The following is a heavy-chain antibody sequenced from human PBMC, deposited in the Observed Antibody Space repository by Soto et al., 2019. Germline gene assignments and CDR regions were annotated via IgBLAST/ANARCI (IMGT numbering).Heavy chain of an antibody. CDR2: IRSKAYVGTT. J-gene: IGHJ6*02. CDR1: GFTFDDYA. D-gene: IGHD2-2*01. CDR3: TRQRDCSSTSCIDYYYNGMDV. V-gene: IGHV3-49*03. Sequence: GGSLRLSCTASGFTFDDYAMSWFRQAPGKGLEWVGFIRSKAYVGTTQYAASVKGRFTISRDDSKGIAYLQMNSLKTEDTAVYYCTRQRDCSSTSCIDYYYNGMDVWGQGTTVTVSS.